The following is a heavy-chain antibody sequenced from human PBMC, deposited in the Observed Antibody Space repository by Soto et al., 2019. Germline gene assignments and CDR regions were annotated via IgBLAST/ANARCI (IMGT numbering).Heavy chain of an antibody. CDR3: ARDGNGYPVDY. J-gene: IGHJ4*02. D-gene: IGHD5-18*01. CDR2: ITNSGDSV. V-gene: IGHV3-11*01. Sequence: PGGSLRLSCAASGFTFSDYYMTWMRQAPGKGLEWVSYITNSGDSVYYGDSVKGRFTISRDNAKNSLYLQMNSLRAEDTAVYYCARDGNGYPVDYWGQGTLVTVS. CDR1: GFTFSDYY.